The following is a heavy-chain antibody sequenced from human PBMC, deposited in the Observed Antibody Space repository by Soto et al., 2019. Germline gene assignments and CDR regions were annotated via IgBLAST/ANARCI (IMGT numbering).Heavy chain of an antibody. D-gene: IGHD2-21*01. CDR3: AREGASGSHIGY. CDR1: GGTFSSDA. V-gene: IGHV1-69*01. CDR2: IIPIFGTA. J-gene: IGHJ4*02. Sequence: QVQLVQSGAEVKKPGSSVKVSCKASGGTFSSDAISWVRQAPGQGLEWMGGIIPIFGTAHYAQKFQGRVTITADESTSTAYMELSSLRSEDTAVYYCAREGASGSHIGYWGQGTLVTVSS.